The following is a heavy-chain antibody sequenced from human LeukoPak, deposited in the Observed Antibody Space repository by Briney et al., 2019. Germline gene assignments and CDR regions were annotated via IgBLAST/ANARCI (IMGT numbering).Heavy chain of an antibody. V-gene: IGHV4-39*07. J-gene: IGHJ5*02. CDR2: IYDSGST. CDR1: GGSIRSSYYY. CDR3: ARDQRGCSGGSCYSAWFDP. Sequence: SETLSLTCTVSGGSIRSSYYYWGWIRQPPGKGLEWIGSIYDSGSTYYNPSLKSRVTISVDTSKNQFSLKLSSVTAADTAVYYCARDQRGCSGGSCYSAWFDPWGQGTLVTVSS. D-gene: IGHD2-15*01.